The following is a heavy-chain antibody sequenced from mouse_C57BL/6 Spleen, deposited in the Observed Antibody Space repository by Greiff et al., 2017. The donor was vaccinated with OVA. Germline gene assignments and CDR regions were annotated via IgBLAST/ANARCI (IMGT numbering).Heavy chain of an antibody. CDR1: GYTFTDYY. Sequence: EVQLQQSGPELVKPGASVKISCKASGYTFTDYYMNWVKQSHGKSLEWIGDINPNNGGTSYNQKFKGKATLTVDKSSSTAYMELRSLTSEDSAVYYCARYSGGYDGYFDVWGTGTTVTVSS. CDR3: ARYSGGYDGYFDV. D-gene: IGHD2-2*01. CDR2: INPNNGGT. V-gene: IGHV1-26*01. J-gene: IGHJ1*03.